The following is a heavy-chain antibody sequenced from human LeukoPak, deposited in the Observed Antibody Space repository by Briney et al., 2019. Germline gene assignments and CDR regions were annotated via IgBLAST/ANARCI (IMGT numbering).Heavy chain of an antibody. D-gene: IGHD6-19*01. J-gene: IGHJ6*03. CDR2: IYSGSTT. CDR1: GFTVNSNY. Sequence: GGSLRLSCAASGFTVNSNYMIWVRQAPAKGLEWVSVIYSGSTTYYADSVKGRFTISRDNSKNTLYLQMGSLRAEDTAVYYCATVASGGHYHYMDVWGRGTTVTVSS. V-gene: IGHV3-66*02. CDR3: ATVASGGHYHYMDV.